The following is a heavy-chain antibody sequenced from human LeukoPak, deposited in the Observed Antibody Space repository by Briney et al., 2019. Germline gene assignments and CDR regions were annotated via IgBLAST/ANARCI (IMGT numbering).Heavy chain of an antibody. V-gene: IGHV3-30*18. CDR1: GFTFSKYG. D-gene: IGHD5-12*01. CDR3: AKDAIIVATIREIDS. Sequence: GGSLRLSCAASGFTFSKYGMYWVRQAPGKGLEWVTFISYDGNDKYYGDSVKGRFTISRDNSKKTLYLQMNSLRPEDTAVYYCAKDAIIVATIREIDSWGQGTLVTVSS. CDR2: ISYDGNDK. J-gene: IGHJ4*02.